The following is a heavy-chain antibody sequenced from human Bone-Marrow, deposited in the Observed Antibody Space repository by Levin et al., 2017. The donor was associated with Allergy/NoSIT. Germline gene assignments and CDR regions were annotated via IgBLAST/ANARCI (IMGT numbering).Heavy chain of an antibody. CDR3: AKGGHSSCYCWHGFDA. J-gene: IGHJ3*01. Sequence: LSLTCAASGFTFDVYSMHWVRQAPGKGLEWVSSISWNSDYIGYADSLKGRLTISRDNAKNVLYLQMNSLRPEDTALYYCAKGGHSSCYCWHGFDAWGHGTMVTVAS. CDR1: GFTFDVYS. V-gene: IGHV3-9*01. CDR2: ISWNSDYI. D-gene: IGHD3-22*01.